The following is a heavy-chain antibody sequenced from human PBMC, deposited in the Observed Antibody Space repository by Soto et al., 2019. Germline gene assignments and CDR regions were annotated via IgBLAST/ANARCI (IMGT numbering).Heavy chain of an antibody. CDR3: AKDREYQLLYIDY. Sequence: PGGSLRLSCAASGFTFDDYAMHWVRQAPGKGLEWVSGISWNSGSIGYADSVRGRFTISRDNAKNSLYLQMNSLRAEDTALYYCAKDREYQLLYIDYWGQGTLVTVSS. CDR2: ISWNSGSI. CDR1: GFTFDDYA. J-gene: IGHJ4*02. V-gene: IGHV3-9*01. D-gene: IGHD2-2*02.